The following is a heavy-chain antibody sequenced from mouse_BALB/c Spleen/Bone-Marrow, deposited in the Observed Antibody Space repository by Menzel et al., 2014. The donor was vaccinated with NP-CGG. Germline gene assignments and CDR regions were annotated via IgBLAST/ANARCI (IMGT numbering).Heavy chain of an antibody. D-gene: IGHD2-3*01. Sequence: VQLQQSGAELVRPGVSVKISCKGSGYTFTDYALHWVEQSHAKSLEWIGIISTYYGDASYNQKFKGKATMTVDKSSNTAYMGLARLTSEDSAIYYCARSDGFDYWGQGTTLTVSS. J-gene: IGHJ2*01. CDR3: ARSDGFDY. CDR2: ISTYYGDA. V-gene: IGHV1S137*01. CDR1: GYTFTDYA.